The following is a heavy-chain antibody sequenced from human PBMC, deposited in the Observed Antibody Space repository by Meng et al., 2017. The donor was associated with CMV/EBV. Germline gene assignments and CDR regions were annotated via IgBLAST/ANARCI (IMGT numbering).Heavy chain of an antibody. D-gene: IGHD6-13*01. CDR2: ISSSSSYI. CDR1: GFTVSSNY. J-gene: IGHJ4*02. Sequence: GESLKISCAASGFTVSSNYMSWVRQAPGKGLEWVSSISSSSSYIYYADSVKGRFTISRDNAKNSLYLQMNSLRAEDTAVYYCAGGIAAAGEVDYWGQGTLVTVSS. CDR3: AGGIAAAGEVDY. V-gene: IGHV3-21*01.